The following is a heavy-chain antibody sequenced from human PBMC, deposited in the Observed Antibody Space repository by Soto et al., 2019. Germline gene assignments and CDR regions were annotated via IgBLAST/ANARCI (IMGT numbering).Heavy chain of an antibody. CDR3: ARDLAAADY. J-gene: IGHJ4*02. Sequence: GGSLRLSCAASGFTVSSNYMSWVRQAPGKGLEWVSLIQSGGSTYYAGSVKGRFTISRDNSKNTLFLQMNSLRAEDTAVYYCARDLAAADYWGQGTLVTVSS. CDR2: IQSGGST. CDR1: GFTVSSNY. V-gene: IGHV3-66*01. D-gene: IGHD6-13*01.